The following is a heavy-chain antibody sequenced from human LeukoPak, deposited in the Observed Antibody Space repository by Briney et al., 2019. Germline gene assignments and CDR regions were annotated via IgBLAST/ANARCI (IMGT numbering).Heavy chain of an antibody. CDR2: IWYDGSDK. CDR1: GFTLSNYG. Sequence: PGGSLRLSCAASGFTLSNYGMHWVRQAPGKGLEWVAVIWYDGSDKYYADSVKGRFTISRDNSKNTLYLQMNSLRAEDTAVYYCAKDLDIVVVPAAHFDYWGQGTLVTVSS. V-gene: IGHV3-33*06. CDR3: AKDLDIVVVPAAHFDY. J-gene: IGHJ4*02. D-gene: IGHD2-2*03.